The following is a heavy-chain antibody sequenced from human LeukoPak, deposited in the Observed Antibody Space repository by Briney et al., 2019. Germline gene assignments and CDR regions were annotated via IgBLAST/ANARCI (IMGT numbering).Heavy chain of an antibody. CDR3: AKVELSASGGELDP. CDR1: GFSFSNYA. CDR2: ISGSGIPT. D-gene: IGHD3-16*02. V-gene: IGHV3-23*01. J-gene: IGHJ5*02. Sequence: GGSLRLSCAASGFSFSNYAMSWVRQAPGKGLEWVSAISGSGIPTYYVDSVKGRFTISRDNSKNTLYLEMKSLRADDTAVYYCAKVELSASGGELDPWGQGTLVIVSS.